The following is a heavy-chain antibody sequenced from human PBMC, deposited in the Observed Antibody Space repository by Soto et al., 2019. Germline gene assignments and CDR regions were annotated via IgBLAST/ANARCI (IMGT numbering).Heavy chain of an antibody. D-gene: IGHD1-1*01. CDR1: GDSVSSNSAA. CDR3: SRGVGYGQYYYYGMDV. V-gene: IGHV6-1*01. CDR2: PYYRSKWYH. J-gene: IGHJ6*02. Sequence: SQTRSLTCAISGDSVSSNSAAWNWIRQSPSRGLEWLGRPYYRSKWYHDYAVSVKSRITINPDTSKNQFSLQLNSVAPEDTAVYYCSRGVGYGQYYYYGMDVWGQGTTVTVSS.